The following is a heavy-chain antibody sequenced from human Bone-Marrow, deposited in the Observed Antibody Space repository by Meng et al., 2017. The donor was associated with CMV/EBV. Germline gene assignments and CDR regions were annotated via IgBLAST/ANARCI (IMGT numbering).Heavy chain of an antibody. J-gene: IGHJ4*02. CDR3: ARLLWFGELSPGGGDY. V-gene: IGHV3-48*03. CDR2: ISSSGSTI. D-gene: IGHD3-10*01. CDR1: GFTFRSYA. Sequence: GESLKISCAASGFTFRSYAMHWVRQAPGKGLEWVSYISSSGSTIYYADSVKGRFTISRDNTKNSLYLQMNSLRAEDTAVYYCARLLWFGELSPGGGDYWGQGTLVTVSS.